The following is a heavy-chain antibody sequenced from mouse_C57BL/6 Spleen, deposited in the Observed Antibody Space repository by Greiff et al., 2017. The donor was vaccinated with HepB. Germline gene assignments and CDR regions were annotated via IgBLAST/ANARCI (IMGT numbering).Heavy chain of an antibody. D-gene: IGHD1-1*01. CDR3: ARRNYYGSSYVGWYFDV. J-gene: IGHJ1*03. Sequence: VQLQQSGAELVKPGASVKISCKASGYAFSSYWMNWVKQRPGKGLEWIGQIYPGDGDTNYNGKFKGKATLTADKSSSTAYMQLSSLTSEDSAVYFCARRNYYGSSYVGWYFDVWGTGTTVTVSS. CDR2: IYPGDGDT. V-gene: IGHV1-80*01. CDR1: GYAFSSYW.